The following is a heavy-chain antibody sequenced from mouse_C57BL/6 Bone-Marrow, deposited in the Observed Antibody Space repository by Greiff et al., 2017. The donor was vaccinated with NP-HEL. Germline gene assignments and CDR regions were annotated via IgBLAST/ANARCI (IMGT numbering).Heavy chain of an antibody. CDR3: ARRDYYGSSLFAY. V-gene: IGHV5-12*01. Sequence: EVQGVESGGGLVQPGGSLKLSCAASGFTFSDYYMYWVRQTPEKRLEWVAYISNGGGSTYYPDTVKGRFTISRDNAKNTLYLQMSRLKSEDTAMDYCARRDYYGSSLFAYWGQGTLVTVSA. J-gene: IGHJ3*01. CDR2: ISNGGGST. D-gene: IGHD1-1*01. CDR1: GFTFSDYY.